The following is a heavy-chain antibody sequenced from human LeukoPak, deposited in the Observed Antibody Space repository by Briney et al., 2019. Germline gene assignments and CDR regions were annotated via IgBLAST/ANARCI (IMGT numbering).Heavy chain of an antibody. CDR1: GYTFPSYF. CDR3: ARTAARRFDY. J-gene: IGHJ4*02. CDR2: INPTGGST. D-gene: IGHD6-6*01. Sequence: ASVKVSCKASGYTFPSYFMHWVRQAPGQGLEWMGIINPTGGSTTYAQKFQGRVTMTRDTSSSTVYMELSSLRSDDTAVYYCARTAARRFDYWGQGTLVTVST. V-gene: IGHV1-46*01.